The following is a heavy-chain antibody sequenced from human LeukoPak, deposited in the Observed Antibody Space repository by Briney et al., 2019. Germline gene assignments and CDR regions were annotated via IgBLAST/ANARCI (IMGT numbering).Heavy chain of an antibody. CDR1: GGSISSGGYY. J-gene: IGHJ6*02. CDR2: IYHSGST. Sequence: SETLSLTCTVSGGSISSGGYYWSWIRQPPGKGLEWIGYIYHSGSTYYNPSLKSRVTISVDTSKNQFSLKLSSVTAADTAVYYCARDRYYDSSGYYLFYYGMDVWGQGTTVTVSS. V-gene: IGHV4-30-2*01. D-gene: IGHD3-22*01. CDR3: ARDRYYDSSGYYLFYYGMDV.